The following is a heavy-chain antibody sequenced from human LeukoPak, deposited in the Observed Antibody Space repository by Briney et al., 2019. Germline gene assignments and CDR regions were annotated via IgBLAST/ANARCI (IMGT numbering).Heavy chain of an antibody. J-gene: IGHJ4*02. D-gene: IGHD5-18*01. CDR3: AKGGPRGYSYGYLDY. CDR1: GFTVSSNF. CDR2: ISGTGGST. V-gene: IGHV3-23*01. Sequence: GGSLRLSCAASGFTVSSNFMAWVRQAPGKGLEWVSAISGTGGSTYYADSVKGRFTISRDNSKNTLSLQMNSLRAEDTAVYYCAKGGPRGYSYGYLDYWGQGTLVTVSS.